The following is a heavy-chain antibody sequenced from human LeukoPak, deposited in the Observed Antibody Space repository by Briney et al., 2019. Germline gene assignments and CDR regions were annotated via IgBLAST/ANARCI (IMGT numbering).Heavy chain of an antibody. V-gene: IGHV3-21*01. D-gene: IGHD1-26*01. CDR1: GFTFSSYS. CDR2: ISSSSSYI. CDR3: SGSYEFRGWFDP. Sequence: GGSLRLSCAAAGFTFSSYSMNWVRQAPGKGLEWVSSISSSSSYIYYADSVKGRFTISRDNAKNSLYLQMNSLRAEDTAVYYCSGSYEFRGWFDPWGQGTLVTVSS. J-gene: IGHJ5*02.